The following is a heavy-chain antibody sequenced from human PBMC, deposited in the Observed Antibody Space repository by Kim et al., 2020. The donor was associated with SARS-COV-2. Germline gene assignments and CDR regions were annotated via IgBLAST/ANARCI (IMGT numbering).Heavy chain of an antibody. Sequence: ASVKVSCKASGYTFTSYGISWVRQAPGQGLEWMGWISAYNGNTNYAQKLQGRVTMTTDTSTSTAYMELRSLRSDDTAVYYCARDAFIAALLYYGMDVWGQGTTVTVSS. CDR1: GYTFTSYG. CDR3: ARDAFIAALLYYGMDV. CDR2: ISAYNGNT. D-gene: IGHD6-6*01. V-gene: IGHV1-18*01. J-gene: IGHJ6*02.